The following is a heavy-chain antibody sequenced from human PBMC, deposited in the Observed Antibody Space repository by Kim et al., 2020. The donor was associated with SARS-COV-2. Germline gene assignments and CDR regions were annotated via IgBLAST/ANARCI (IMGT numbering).Heavy chain of an antibody. D-gene: IGHD3-3*01. CDR3: ASAPTLRFLEWLLH. CDR2: IKQDGSEK. J-gene: IGHJ4*02. V-gene: IGHV3-7*03. CDR1: GFTFSSYW. Sequence: GGSLRLSCAASGFTFSSYWMSWVRQAPGKGLEWVANIKQDGSEKYYVDSVKGRFTISRDNAKNSLYLQMNSLRAEDTAVYYCASAPTLRFLEWLLHWGQGTLVTVSS.